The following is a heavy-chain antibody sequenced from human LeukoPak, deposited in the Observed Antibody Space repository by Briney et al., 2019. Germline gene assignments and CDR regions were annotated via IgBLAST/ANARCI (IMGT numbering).Heavy chain of an antibody. CDR3: AKGYYYDSSGSREYYFDY. CDR2: ISSDGGNR. D-gene: IGHD3-22*01. J-gene: IGHJ4*02. CDR1: GFTFSSYA. V-gene: IGHV3-30-3*01. Sequence: GGSLRLSCAASGFTFSSYAMHWVRRAPGKTLEWVATISSDGGNRYYSDSVKGRFTISRDNSKNTLYLQMNSLRAEDTAVYYCAKGYYYDSSGSREYYFDYWGQGTLVTVSS.